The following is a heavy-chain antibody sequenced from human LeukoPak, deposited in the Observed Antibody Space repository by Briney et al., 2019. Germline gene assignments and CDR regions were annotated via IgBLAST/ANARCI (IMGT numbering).Heavy chain of an antibody. J-gene: IGHJ4*02. CDR3: AKSSMVSTFFFDY. CDR1: GFSFSSYA. D-gene: IGHD5/OR15-5a*01. CDR2: ISESGGYT. V-gene: IGHV3-23*01. Sequence: GGSLRLSCAASGFSFSSYAMSWVRQAPGKGLEWVSAISESGGYTNYADSVKGRFTISRDNSKNTLSLQMNSLRAEDTAVYYCAKSSMVSTFFFDYWGQGTLVAVSS.